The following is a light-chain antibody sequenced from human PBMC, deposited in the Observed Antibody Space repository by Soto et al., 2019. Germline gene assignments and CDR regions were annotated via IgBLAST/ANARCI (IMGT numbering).Light chain of an antibody. J-gene: IGKJ1*01. CDR3: QQYNNWPGK. V-gene: IGKV1D-8*03. Sequence: VIWMTHSPSLLSASTLYRVTISCRMSQGISSYLALYQQKPGKAPELLIYAASTLQSGVPSRFSGSGSGTEFTLTIGSLQSEDCALYYCQQYNNWPGKFGQGTKVDIK. CDR1: QGISSY. CDR2: AAS.